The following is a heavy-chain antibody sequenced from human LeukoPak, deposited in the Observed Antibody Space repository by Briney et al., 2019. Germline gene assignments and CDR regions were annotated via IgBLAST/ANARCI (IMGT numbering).Heavy chain of an antibody. CDR2: IYSGGST. D-gene: IGHD5-18*01. Sequence: PGGSLRLSCAASGFTVRSYYMSWVRQPPGKGLGWVSIIYSGGSTYYADSVKGRFTISTDNSKNTLYLQMNSLRAEDTAVYYCARAQDTTMVYYFDSWGQGTLVTVSS. V-gene: IGHV3-53*01. CDR3: ARAQDTTMVYYFDS. J-gene: IGHJ4*02. CDR1: GFTVRSYY.